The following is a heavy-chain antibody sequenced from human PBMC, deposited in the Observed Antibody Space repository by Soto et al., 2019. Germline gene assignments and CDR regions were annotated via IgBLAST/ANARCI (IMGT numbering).Heavy chain of an antibody. CDR3: ARPFLWSGYDWYFDL. CDR1: GYSFTSYW. J-gene: IGHJ2*01. V-gene: IGHV5-10-1*01. Sequence: GESRKISCKGSGYSFTSYWISWVRQMPGKGLEWMGRIDPSDSYTNYSPSFQGHVTISADKSISTAYLQWSSLKASDTAMYYCARPFLWSGYDWYFDLWGRGTLVTVSS. CDR2: IDPSDSYT. D-gene: IGHD3-3*01.